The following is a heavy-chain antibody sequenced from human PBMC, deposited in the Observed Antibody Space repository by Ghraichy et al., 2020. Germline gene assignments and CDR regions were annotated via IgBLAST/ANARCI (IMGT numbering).Heavy chain of an antibody. Sequence: SVKVSCKASGGTFSSYAISWVRQAPGQGLEWMGGIIPIFGTANYAQKFQGRVTITADESTSTAYMELSSLRSEDTAVYYCARDGVGYYDSTGGWFDPWGQGTLVTVSS. CDR2: IIPIFGTA. V-gene: IGHV1-69*13. J-gene: IGHJ5*02. CDR1: GGTFSSYA. CDR3: ARDGVGYYDSTGGWFDP. D-gene: IGHD3-22*01.